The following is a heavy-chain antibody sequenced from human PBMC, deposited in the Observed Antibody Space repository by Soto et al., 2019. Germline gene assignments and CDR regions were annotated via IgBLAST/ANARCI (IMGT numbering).Heavy chain of an antibody. CDR1: GDSVSRADSY. Sequence: QVQLQESGPGLVKPSETLSLTCTVSGDSVSRADSYWSWIRQPPGKGLEWIGYIFSSGSTEYNPSRRGRVLVSGDTSKNQVAPKLTTVTAADAAVYFCARGMDNNKVGWWGPGTLVTVSA. D-gene: IGHD1-1*01. CDR2: IFSSGST. CDR3: ARGMDNNKVGW. V-gene: IGHV4-61*08. J-gene: IGHJ4*02.